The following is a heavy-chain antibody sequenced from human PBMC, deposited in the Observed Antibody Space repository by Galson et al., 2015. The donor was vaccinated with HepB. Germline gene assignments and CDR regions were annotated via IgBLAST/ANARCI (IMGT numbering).Heavy chain of an antibody. D-gene: IGHD3-9*01. CDR3: ARQGHHDILTFDI. V-gene: IGHV6-1*01. J-gene: IGHJ3*02. Sequence: CAISGDSVSSNSASWSWIRQSPSRGLEWLGRTYYRTKWYDDYAESVKSRITINPDTSKNQFSLQLKSVSPEDTAVYYCARQGHHDILTFDIWGQGTMVIVSS. CDR1: GDSVSSNSAS. CDR2: TYYRTKWYD.